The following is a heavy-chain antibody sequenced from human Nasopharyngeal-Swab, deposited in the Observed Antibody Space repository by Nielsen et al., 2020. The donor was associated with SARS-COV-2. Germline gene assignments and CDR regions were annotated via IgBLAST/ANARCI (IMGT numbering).Heavy chain of an antibody. V-gene: IGHV4-39*01. CDR3: LGHCSSTSCRETDAFDI. CDR2: IYYSGST. D-gene: IGHD2-2*01. Sequence: PGKGLEWIGSIYYSGSTYYNPSLKSRVTISVDTSKNQFSLKLSSVTAADTAVYYCLGHCSSTSCRETDAFDIWGQGTMVTVSS. J-gene: IGHJ3*02.